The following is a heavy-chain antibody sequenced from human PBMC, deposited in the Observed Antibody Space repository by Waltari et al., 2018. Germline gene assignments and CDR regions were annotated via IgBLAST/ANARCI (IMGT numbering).Heavy chain of an antibody. CDR2: INPNSGGT. CDR3: ARDNKRAWGLPEYYMDV. CDR1: GYTFTGYY. D-gene: IGHD2-21*02. Sequence: QVQLVPSGAEVKKHGASVQVSCKASGYTFTGYYMHGERPAPGQGLEWMGWINPNSGGTNYAQKFQGRVTMTRDTSISTAYMELSRLRSDDTAVYYCARDNKRAWGLPEYYMDVWGKGTTVTVSS. V-gene: IGHV1-2*02. J-gene: IGHJ6*03.